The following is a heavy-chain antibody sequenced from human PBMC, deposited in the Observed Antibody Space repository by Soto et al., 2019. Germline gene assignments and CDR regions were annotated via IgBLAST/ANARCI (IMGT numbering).Heavy chain of an antibody. Sequence: EVQLLESGGGLVQPGASLRLSCAASGFIFNNYAMSWVRQAPGKGLEWVSSISGSGGSTYYADSVKGRFTISRDNSKNTLYLQMNSLRAEDTAIYYCAKGEPGTDYWGQGTLVTGSS. V-gene: IGHV3-23*01. CDR2: ISGSGGST. D-gene: IGHD2-2*01. CDR3: AKGEPGTDY. CDR1: GFIFNNYA. J-gene: IGHJ4*02.